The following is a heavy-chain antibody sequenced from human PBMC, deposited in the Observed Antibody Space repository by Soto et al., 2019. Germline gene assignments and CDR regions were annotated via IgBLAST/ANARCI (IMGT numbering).Heavy chain of an antibody. Sequence: PXGSLPLSCAASGFVFSSNIMNWVRQAPGRGLEWVSGISSSGDVTYYAASVKGRFTIARDNSKYTLYFEMNSQGAGDTAVYHCATSHAGIDYAFDYWGQGALVTVSS. CDR3: ATSHAGIDYAFDY. V-gene: IGHV3-23*01. CDR2: ISSSGDVT. CDR1: GFVFSSNI. J-gene: IGHJ4*02. D-gene: IGHD3-16*01.